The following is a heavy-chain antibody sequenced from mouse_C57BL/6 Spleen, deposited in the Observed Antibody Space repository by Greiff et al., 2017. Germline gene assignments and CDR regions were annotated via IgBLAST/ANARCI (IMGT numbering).Heavy chain of an antibody. CDR3: ARGDGNCGGYFDY. D-gene: IGHD2-1*01. J-gene: IGHJ2*01. Sequence: QVQLQQPGAELVRPGTSVKLSCKASGYTFTSYWMHWVKQRPGQGLEWIGVIDPYDSYTNYNQKFKSKATLTVDTSSSTAYMQLSSLTSEDSAVYYSARGDGNCGGYFDYWGQGTTLTVSS. CDR1: GYTFTSYW. CDR2: IDPYDSYT. V-gene: IGHV1-59*01.